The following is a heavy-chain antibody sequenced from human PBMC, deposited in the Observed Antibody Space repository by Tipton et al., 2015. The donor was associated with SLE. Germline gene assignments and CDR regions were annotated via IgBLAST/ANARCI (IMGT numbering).Heavy chain of an antibody. D-gene: IGHD4-17*01. CDR3: AGTYYGDYVWFDP. V-gene: IGHV4-34*01. CDR1: GGSFSGYY. J-gene: IGHJ5*02. CDR2: INHSGST. Sequence: LRLSCAVYGGSFSGYYWSWIRQPPGKGVEWVGGINHSGSTNYNPSLKIRFTISVDTPKNHFSLKLSPVTAADTAVYYCAGTYYGDYVWFDPWGQGILVTVSS.